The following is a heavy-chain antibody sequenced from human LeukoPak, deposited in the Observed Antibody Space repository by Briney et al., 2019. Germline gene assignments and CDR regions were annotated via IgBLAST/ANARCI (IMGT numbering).Heavy chain of an antibody. Sequence: ASVKVSCKASGYTFTDYYIHWVRQAPGQGLEWMGWINTNTGNPTYAQGFTGRFVFSLDTSVSTAYLQISSLKAEDTAVYYCARDSLMHYYDSSGGNFDYWGQGTLVTVSS. CDR3: ARDSLMHYYDSSGGNFDY. CDR2: INTNTGNP. J-gene: IGHJ4*02. CDR1: GYTFTDYY. D-gene: IGHD3-22*01. V-gene: IGHV7-4-1*02.